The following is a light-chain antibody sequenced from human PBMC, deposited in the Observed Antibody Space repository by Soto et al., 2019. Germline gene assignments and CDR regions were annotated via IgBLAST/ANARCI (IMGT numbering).Light chain of an antibody. Sequence: EIVLTQSPATLSLSPGERATLSCRASQSVSSSLAWLQQRPGQAPRLLIYDASNRATGIPARFSGSGSGTDFTLTISSLEPEDVAVYYCQQRSNWPLTFGGGTKVEIK. V-gene: IGKV3-11*01. CDR2: DAS. CDR3: QQRSNWPLT. J-gene: IGKJ4*01. CDR1: QSVSSS.